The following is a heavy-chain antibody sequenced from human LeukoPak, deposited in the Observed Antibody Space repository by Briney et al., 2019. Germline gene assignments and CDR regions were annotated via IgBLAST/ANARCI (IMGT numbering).Heavy chain of an antibody. CDR2: ISYDGSNK. Sequence: PGGSLRLSCAASGFTFSSYGMHWVRQAPGKGLEWVAVISYDGSNKYYADSVKGRFTISRDNSKNTLYLQMNSLRAEDTAVYYCAKDRLPLAVAGSFDYWGQGTLVTVSS. V-gene: IGHV3-30*18. J-gene: IGHJ4*02. CDR3: AKDRLPLAVAGSFDY. D-gene: IGHD6-19*01. CDR1: GFTFSSYG.